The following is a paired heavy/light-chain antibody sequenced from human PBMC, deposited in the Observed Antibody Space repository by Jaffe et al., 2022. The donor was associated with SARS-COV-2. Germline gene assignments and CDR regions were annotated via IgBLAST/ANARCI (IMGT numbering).Light chain of an antibody. J-gene: IGKJ1*01. CDR2: GAS. Sequence: EIVMTQSPATLSVSPGERVTLSCRASQSISSNLAWYQQKPGQAPRLLIYGASTRATGIPARFSGSGSETDFTLTINSLQSEDFAIYYCQQYVDRWTFGQGTKVEIK. CDR1: QSISSN. CDR3: QQYVDRWT. V-gene: IGKV3-15*01.
Heavy chain of an antibody. J-gene: IGHJ4*02. V-gene: IGHV1-18*01. D-gene: IGHD6-19*01. CDR2: ISVDNGGP. Sequence: QVQLVQSGAEVKKPGASVRLSCKTSGYTFTNFGVSWVRQAPGQGLEWMGWISVDNGGPISAQKFQDRVTISTDTSTATVYMDLRRLTSDDTAVYYCARDVRWDVAVAGVWGQGTLVTVSS. CDR1: GYTFTNFG. CDR3: ARDVRWDVAVAGV.